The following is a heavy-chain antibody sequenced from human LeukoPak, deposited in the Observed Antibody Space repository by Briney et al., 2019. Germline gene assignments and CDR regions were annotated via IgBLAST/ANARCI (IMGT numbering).Heavy chain of an antibody. CDR1: GGTFSSYA. J-gene: IGHJ4*02. D-gene: IGHD3-22*01. Sequence: ASVKVSCKASGGTFSSYAISWVRQAPGQGLEWMGGIIPIFGTANYAQKFQGRVTITADKSTSTAYMELSSLRSEDTAVYYCARVGNYYDSSGYYDYWGQGTLVTVSS. CDR3: ARVGNYYDSSGYYDY. V-gene: IGHV1-69*06. CDR2: IIPIFGTA.